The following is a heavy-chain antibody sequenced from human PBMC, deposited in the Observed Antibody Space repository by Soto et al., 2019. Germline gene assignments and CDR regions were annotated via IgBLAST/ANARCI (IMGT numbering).Heavy chain of an antibody. CDR1: GGSISSYY. Sequence: PSETLSLTCTVSGGSISSYYWSWIRQPPGKGLEWIGYIYYSGSTNYNPSLKSRVTISVDTSKNQFSLKLSSVTAADTAVYYCARDNKWEVVPPDAGWFDPWGQGTLVTVSS. CDR3: ARDNKWEVVPPDAGWFDP. V-gene: IGHV4-59*01. CDR2: IYYSGST. D-gene: IGHD3-22*01. J-gene: IGHJ5*02.